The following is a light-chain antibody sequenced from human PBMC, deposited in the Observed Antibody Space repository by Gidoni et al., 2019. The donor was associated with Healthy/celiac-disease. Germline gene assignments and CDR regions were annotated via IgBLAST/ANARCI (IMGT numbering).Light chain of an antibody. Sequence: QSALTQPASVSGSPGQSITISCTGTSSDVGGYNYVPWYQQHPGKAPKLMIYDVSNRPSGVSNRFSSSKSGNTASLTISGLQAEDEADYYCSSYTSSSTLVVFGGGTKLTVL. CDR1: SSDVGGYNY. CDR2: DVS. V-gene: IGLV2-14*03. J-gene: IGLJ2*01. CDR3: SSYTSSSTLVV.